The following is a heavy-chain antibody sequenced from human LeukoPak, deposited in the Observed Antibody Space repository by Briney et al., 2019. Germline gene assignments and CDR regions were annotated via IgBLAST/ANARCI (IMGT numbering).Heavy chain of an antibody. Sequence: SGGSLRLSCAASGFTFRSYGMSWVRQAPGKGLEWVSGIHASGGTTYYADSVKGRFTISRGNSKNTMYLQMNSLRAEDTAVYYCAKVDRRSDLPYYFDYWGQGTLVTVSS. CDR2: IHASGGTT. CDR3: AKVDRRSDLPYYFDY. J-gene: IGHJ4*02. V-gene: IGHV3-23*01. CDR1: GFTFRSYG.